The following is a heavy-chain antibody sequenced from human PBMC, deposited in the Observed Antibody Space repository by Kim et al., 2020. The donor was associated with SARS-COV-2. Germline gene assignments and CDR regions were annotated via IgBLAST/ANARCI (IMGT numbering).Heavy chain of an antibody. D-gene: IGHD2-21*02. CDR2: IYYSGST. CDR1: GGSVSSGSYY. CDR3: ARVGVVVTAIPC. J-gene: IGHJ4*02. V-gene: IGHV4-61*01. Sequence: SETLSLTCTVSGGSVSSGSYYWSWIRQPPGKGLEWIGYIYYSGSTNYNPSLKSRVTISVDTSNNQFSLKLSSVTAADTAVYYCARVGVVVTAIPCWGQGTLVTVSS.